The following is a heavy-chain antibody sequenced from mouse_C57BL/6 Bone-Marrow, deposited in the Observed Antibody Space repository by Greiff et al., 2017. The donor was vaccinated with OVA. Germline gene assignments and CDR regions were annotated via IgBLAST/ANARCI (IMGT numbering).Heavy chain of an antibody. J-gene: IGHJ3*01. Sequence: QVQLQQPGTELVKPGASVKLSCKASGYTFTSYWMHWVKQRPGQGLEWIGNINPSNGGTNYNEKFKSKATLTVDKSSSTAYMQLSSLISEDSAVYYCARGGYGSSCWFAYWGQGTLVTVSA. CDR3: ARGGYGSSCWFAY. CDR2: INPSNGGT. CDR1: GYTFTSYW. V-gene: IGHV1-53*01. D-gene: IGHD1-1*01.